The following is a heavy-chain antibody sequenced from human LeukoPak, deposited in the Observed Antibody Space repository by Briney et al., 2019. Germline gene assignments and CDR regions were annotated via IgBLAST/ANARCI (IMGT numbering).Heavy chain of an antibody. D-gene: IGHD4/OR15-4a*01. CDR1: GYSFANYW. CDR2: IYPGDSDT. J-gene: IGHJ4*02. V-gene: IGHV5-51*01. Sequence: GESLKISCKGSGYSFANYWIGRVRQMLGKGLEWMGIIYPGDSDTKYSPSFQGQVTISADKSISTAYLQWSSLKASDTAMYFCARLGTNFPFGYWGQGALVTVSS. CDR3: ARLGTNFPFGY.